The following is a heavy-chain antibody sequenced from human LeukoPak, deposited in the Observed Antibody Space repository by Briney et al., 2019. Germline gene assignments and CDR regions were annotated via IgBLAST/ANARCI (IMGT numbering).Heavy chain of an antibody. Sequence: LGASVKVSCKASGYTFTSYALHWVRQAPGQRLEWMGWINAGNGNTKYSQKFQGRVTITRDTSASTAYMELSSLRSEDTAVYYCARSGYSYGMFDYWGQGTLVTVSS. CDR3: ARSGYSYGMFDY. J-gene: IGHJ4*02. CDR1: GYTFTSYA. CDR2: INAGNGNT. V-gene: IGHV1-3*01. D-gene: IGHD5-18*01.